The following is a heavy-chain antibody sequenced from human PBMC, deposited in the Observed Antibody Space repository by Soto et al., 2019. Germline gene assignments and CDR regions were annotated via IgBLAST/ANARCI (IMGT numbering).Heavy chain of an antibody. J-gene: IGHJ6*03. CDR3: ARSRSKRFLEWLSSYDMDV. CDR2: MNPNSGNT. V-gene: IGHV1-8*01. D-gene: IGHD3-3*01. Sequence: ASVKVSCKASGYTFTSYDINWVRQATGQGLEWMGWMNPNSGNTGYAQKFQGRVTMTRNTSISTAYKELSSLRSEDTAVYYCARSRSKRFLEWLSSYDMDVWGKGTTVTVSS. CDR1: GYTFTSYD.